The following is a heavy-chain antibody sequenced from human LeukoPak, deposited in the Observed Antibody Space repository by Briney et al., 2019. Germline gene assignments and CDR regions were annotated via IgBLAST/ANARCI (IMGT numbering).Heavy chain of an antibody. CDR1: GYSFTSYW. V-gene: IGHV5-51*01. Sequence: VESLQISCKGSGYSFTSYWIGWVRQMPGKGLEWMGIIYPGDSDTRYSPSFQGQVTISADKSISTAYLQWSSLKASDTAMYYCGRQRYSYGRVEFDYWGQGTLITVSS. CDR2: IYPGDSDT. D-gene: IGHD5-18*01. CDR3: GRQRYSYGRVEFDY. J-gene: IGHJ4*02.